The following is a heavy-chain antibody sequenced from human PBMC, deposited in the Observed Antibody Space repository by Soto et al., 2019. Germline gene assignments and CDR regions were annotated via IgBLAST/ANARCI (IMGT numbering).Heavy chain of an antibody. V-gene: IGHV3-33*01. J-gene: IGHJ6*02. D-gene: IGHD5-18*01. Sequence: QVQLVESGGGVVQPGRSLRLSCAASGFTFSSYGMHWVRQAPGKGLEWVAVIWYDGSNKYYADSAKGRFTISRDNSKNTLYLQMNSLRAEDTAVYYCARAGYSYGPTGGDYYYGMDVWGQGTTVTVSS. CDR3: ARAGYSYGPTGGDYYYGMDV. CDR1: GFTFSSYG. CDR2: IWYDGSNK.